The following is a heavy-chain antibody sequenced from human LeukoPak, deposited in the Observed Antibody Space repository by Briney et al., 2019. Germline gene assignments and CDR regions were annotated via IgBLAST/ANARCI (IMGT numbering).Heavy chain of an antibody. J-gene: IGHJ4*02. CDR1: ASTFSGNW. V-gene: IGHV3-7*01. CDR3: VRGSGSFFGF. CDR2: IDQHGRDK. Sequence: GGSLRLSCAASASTFSGNWMHWVRQAPGKGLEWVASIDQHGRDKYYLDSVKGRFTISRDNSKISLYLQMNSLRAEDTAVYYCVRGSGSFFGFGGQGSLVTVSS. D-gene: IGHD6-19*01.